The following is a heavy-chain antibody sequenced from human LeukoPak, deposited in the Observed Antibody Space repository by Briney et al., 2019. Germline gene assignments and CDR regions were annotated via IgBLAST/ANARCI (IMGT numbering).Heavy chain of an antibody. CDR3: ARDLAAAAGKGNWFDP. V-gene: IGHV4-59*01. CDR1: GGSISSYY. D-gene: IGHD6-13*01. J-gene: IGHJ5*02. Sequence: SETLSLTCAVYGGSISSYYWSWIRQPPGKGLEWIGYIYYSGSTNYNPSLKSRVTISVDTSKNQFSLKLSSVTAADTAVYYCARDLAAAAGKGNWFDPWGQGTLVTVSS. CDR2: IYYSGST.